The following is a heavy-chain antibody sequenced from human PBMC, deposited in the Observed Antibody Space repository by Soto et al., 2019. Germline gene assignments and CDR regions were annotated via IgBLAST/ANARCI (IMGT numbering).Heavy chain of an antibody. D-gene: IGHD2-21*01. CDR2: IIPILGIA. J-gene: IGHJ3*02. Sequence: QVQLVQSGAEVKKPGSSVKVSCTDSGGTFSTYSMFWVRQAPGQGLEWMGRIIPILGIANNAQKFQGRVTITADKSTSTAHMEESSLRSEDTALYYWTIGSWSGEVFDIWGQGTMVTVSS. CDR1: GGTFSTYS. CDR3: TIGSWSGEVFDI. V-gene: IGHV1-69*02.